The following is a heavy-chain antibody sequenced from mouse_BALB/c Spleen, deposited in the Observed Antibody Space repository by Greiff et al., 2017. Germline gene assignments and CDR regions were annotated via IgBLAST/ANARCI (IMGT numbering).Heavy chain of an antibody. V-gene: IGHV2-9*02. CDR3: ARDRDYDGSMDY. CDR1: GFSLTSYG. Sequence: VKVVESGPGLVAPSQSLSITCTVSGFSLTSYGVHWVRQPPGKGLEWLGVIWAGGSTNYNSALMSRLSISKDNSKSQVFLKMNSLQTDDTAMYYCARDRDYDGSMDYWGQGTSVTVSS. CDR2: IWAGGST. J-gene: IGHJ4*01. D-gene: IGHD1-2*01.